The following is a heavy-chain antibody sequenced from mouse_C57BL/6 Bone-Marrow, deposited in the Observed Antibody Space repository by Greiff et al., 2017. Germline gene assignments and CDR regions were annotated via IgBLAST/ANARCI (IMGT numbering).Heavy chain of an antibody. Sequence: VQLPQSGAELMKPGASVKISCQATGYTFSSYWIEWVKQRPGHGLEWTGEILPGSGSTKYNEKFKGKATFTAETSSNTAYMQLSSLTAEDSAVYYCARGGLGRAMDYWGQGTSVTVSS. CDR1: GYTFSSYW. J-gene: IGHJ4*01. V-gene: IGHV1-9*01. CDR3: ARGGLGRAMDY. CDR2: ILPGSGST. D-gene: IGHD4-1*01.